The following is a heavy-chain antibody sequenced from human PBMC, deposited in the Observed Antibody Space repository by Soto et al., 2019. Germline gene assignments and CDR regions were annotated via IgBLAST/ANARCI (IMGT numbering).Heavy chain of an antibody. CDR1: GDMFRNSA. CDR3: AKEFHSWNYFDY. J-gene: IGHJ4*02. D-gene: IGHD1-20*01. V-gene: IGHV1-69*13. CDR2: IIPLFHKT. Sequence: SVKVSCKASGDMFRNSAFTWVRQAPGQGLDWMGVIIPLFHKTNVAQKFQGRLTFTADASTSDLYMEVSSLTSEDTAVYYCAKEFHSWNYFDYCGQGTLVTVSS.